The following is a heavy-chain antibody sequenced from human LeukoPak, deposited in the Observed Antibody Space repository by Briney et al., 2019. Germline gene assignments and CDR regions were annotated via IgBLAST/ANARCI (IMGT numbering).Heavy chain of an antibody. D-gene: IGHD1-26*01. V-gene: IGHV3-73*01. CDR1: GFTFSGSA. CDR3: TSPLYSGSYYFPYYYYYMDV. J-gene: IGHJ6*03. Sequence: GGSLRLSCAASGFTFSGSAMHWVRQASGKGLEWVGRIRSKVSSYATAYAASVKGRFTISRDDSKNTAYLQMNSLKTEDTAVYYCTSPLYSGSYYFPYYYYYMDVWGKGTTVTISS. CDR2: IRSKVSSYAT.